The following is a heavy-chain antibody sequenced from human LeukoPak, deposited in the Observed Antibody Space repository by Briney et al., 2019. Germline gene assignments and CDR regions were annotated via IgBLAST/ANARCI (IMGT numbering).Heavy chain of an antibody. D-gene: IGHD3-10*01. Sequence: GASVKVSCKASGYTFTSYYVHWVRQAPGQGLEWMGIINPSGGSTSYAQKFQGRVTMTRDTSTSTVYMELSSLRSEDTAVYYCARDRPRVRGVIRYYYMDVWGKGTTVTISS. CDR3: ARDRPRVRGVIRYYYMDV. V-gene: IGHV1-46*01. J-gene: IGHJ6*03. CDR2: INPSGGST. CDR1: GYTFTSYY.